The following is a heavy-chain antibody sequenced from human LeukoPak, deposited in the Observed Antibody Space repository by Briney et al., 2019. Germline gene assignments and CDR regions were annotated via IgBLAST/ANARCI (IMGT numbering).Heavy chain of an antibody. D-gene: IGHD6-13*01. CDR1: GYTFTSYG. CDR2: ISAYNGNT. CDR3: AKGITAGSSWYLGTDY. Sequence: GASVKVSCKASGYTFTSYGISWVRQAPGQGLEWMGWISAYNGNTNYAQKLQGRVTMTTDTSTSTAYMELRSLRSDDTAVYYCAKGITAGSSWYLGTDYWGQGTLVTVSS. V-gene: IGHV1-18*01. J-gene: IGHJ4*02.